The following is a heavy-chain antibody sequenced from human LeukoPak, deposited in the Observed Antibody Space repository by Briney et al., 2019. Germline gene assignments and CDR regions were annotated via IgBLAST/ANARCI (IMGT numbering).Heavy chain of an antibody. Sequence: GGSLRLSCAASGFTFSNYAMTWVRQAPGKGLEWVSGISGSGGSTYYADSVKGRFTISRDNSKNTLYLQMNSLRAEDTAVYYCAKGPRHTSDYSGQGTLVTVSS. CDR3: AKGPRHTSDY. J-gene: IGHJ4*02. CDR1: GFTFSNYA. CDR2: ISGSGGST. D-gene: IGHD6-6*01. V-gene: IGHV3-23*01.